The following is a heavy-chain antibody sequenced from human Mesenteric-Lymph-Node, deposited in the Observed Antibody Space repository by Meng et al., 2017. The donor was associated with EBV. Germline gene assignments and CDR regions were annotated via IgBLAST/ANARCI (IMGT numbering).Heavy chain of an antibody. J-gene: IGHJ4*02. D-gene: IGHD6-13*01. V-gene: IGHV4-30-4*01. CDR1: GGSISSGGYY. CDR2: IYYSGDT. Sequence: QGQLAGSGPGLVKPSQTLSLTCAVSGGSISSGGYYWSWIRQPPGKGLEWIGYIYYSGDTYYNPSLKSRVTISVDTSKNQFSLKLSSVTAADTAVYYCVGGVAADGSVDYWGQGTLVTVSS. CDR3: VGGVAADGSVDY.